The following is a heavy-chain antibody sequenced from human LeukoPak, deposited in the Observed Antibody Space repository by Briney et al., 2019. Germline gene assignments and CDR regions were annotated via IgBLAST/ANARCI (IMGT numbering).Heavy chain of an antibody. CDR1: GGSISTYY. D-gene: IGHD1-1*01. Sequence: SETLPLTCAVSGGSISTYYWSWIRQPPGKGLEWIGNIYFSGSTKYNPSLKSRITISIDTSKKQLSLKLSSVTAADTAVYYCARGQTDFDYWGQGTLVTVSS. CDR3: ARGQTDFDY. V-gene: IGHV4-59*01. J-gene: IGHJ4*02. CDR2: IYFSGST.